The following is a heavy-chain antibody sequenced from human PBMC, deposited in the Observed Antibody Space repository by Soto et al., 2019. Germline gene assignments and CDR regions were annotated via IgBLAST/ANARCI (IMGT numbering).Heavy chain of an antibody. V-gene: IGHV4-31*03. D-gene: IGHD3-3*01. CDR1: GGSSSSGGYY. CDR2: IYYSGST. Sequence: TLSLTCTLSGGSSSSGGYYWSWIRQHPGKGLEWIGYIYYSGSTYYNPSLKSRVTISVDTSKNQLSLKLSSVTAADTAVYYCASGFLAWLYLDYWGQGTLVTSP. J-gene: IGHJ4*02. CDR3: ASGFLAWLYLDY.